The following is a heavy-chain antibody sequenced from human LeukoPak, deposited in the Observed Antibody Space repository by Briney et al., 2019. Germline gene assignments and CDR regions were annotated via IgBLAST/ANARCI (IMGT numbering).Heavy chain of an antibody. CDR1: GYTFTVHY. D-gene: IGHD6-13*01. CDR2: INPNSGDA. Sequence: ASVKVSCKASGYTFTVHYIHWVRQAPGQGPEWMGWINPNSGDANYPQKFQGRVTMTRDTSISTAYMELSRLRSDDTAVYYCARVRIAGAPDAFDIWGQGTMVTVSS. V-gene: IGHV1-2*02. CDR3: ARVRIAGAPDAFDI. J-gene: IGHJ3*02.